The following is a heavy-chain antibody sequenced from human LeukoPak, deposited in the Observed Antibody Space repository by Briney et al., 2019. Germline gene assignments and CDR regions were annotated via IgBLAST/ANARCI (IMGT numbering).Heavy chain of an antibody. D-gene: IGHD1-26*01. V-gene: IGHV4-59*01. Sequence: SETLSLTCTVSGFSITTYYWSWIRQSPGNGLEWIGLIHSSGSTTYNPSLKSRVTISVDTSKNQFSPHLSSVTAADTAVYYCARDIREVGDSHYFDYWGQGTLVTVTS. CDR3: ARDIREVGDSHYFDY. J-gene: IGHJ4*02. CDR1: GFSITTYY. CDR2: IHSSGST.